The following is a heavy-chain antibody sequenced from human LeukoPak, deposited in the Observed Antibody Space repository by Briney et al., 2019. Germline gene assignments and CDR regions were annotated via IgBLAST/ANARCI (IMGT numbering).Heavy chain of an antibody. CDR3: ARSLYVWGSYRPHYFDY. Sequence: SETLSLTCTVSGGSISSYYWSWIRQPPGKGLEWIGYIYYSGSINYNPSLKSRVTISVDTSKNQFSLKLSSVTAADTAVYYCARSLYVWGSYRPHYFDYWGQGTLVTVSS. CDR1: GGSISSYY. D-gene: IGHD3-16*02. J-gene: IGHJ4*02. V-gene: IGHV4-59*01. CDR2: IYYSGSI.